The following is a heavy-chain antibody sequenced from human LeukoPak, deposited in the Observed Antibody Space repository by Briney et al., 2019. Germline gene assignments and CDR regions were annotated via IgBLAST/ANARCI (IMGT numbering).Heavy chain of an antibody. V-gene: IGHV3-23*01. CDR3: AKDLARIGARQSDY. D-gene: IGHD6-6*01. Sequence: GGSLRLSCAASGFTFSSYAMSWVRQAPGKGREWVSGISDSVDSTHYADSVKGRFTISRDNSKNTLYLQMNSLRAEDTALYYCAKDLARIGARQSDYWGQGTLVTVSS. CDR1: GFTFSSYA. CDR2: ISDSVDST. J-gene: IGHJ4*02.